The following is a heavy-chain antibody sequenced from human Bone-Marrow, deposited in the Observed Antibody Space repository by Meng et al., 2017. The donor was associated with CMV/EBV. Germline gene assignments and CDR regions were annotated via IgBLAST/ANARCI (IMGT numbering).Heavy chain of an antibody. V-gene: IGHV4-34*01. CDR1: GGSFSGYY. J-gene: IGHJ5*02. CDR2: INHSGST. D-gene: IGHD6-13*01. CDR3: AREHIAGKNWFDL. Sequence: SETLSLTCAVYGGSFSGYYWSWIRQPPGKGLEWIGEINHSGSTNYNPSLKSRVTISVDTSKNQFSLKLSSVTAADTAVYYCAREHIAGKNWFDLWGQGTLVTVSS.